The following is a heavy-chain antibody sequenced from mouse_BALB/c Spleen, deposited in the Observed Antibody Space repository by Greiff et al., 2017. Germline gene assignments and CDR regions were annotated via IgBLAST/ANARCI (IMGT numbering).Heavy chain of an antibody. Sequence: EVQLVESGGGLVKPGGSLTLSCAASGFTFSDYYMYWVRQTPENRLEWVATISDGGSYTYYPDSVKGRFTISKDNAKNNLYLQMSSLKSEDTAMYYCAREGGNYAMDYGGQGTSVTVSS. J-gene: IGHJ4*01. V-gene: IGHV5-4*02. CDR3: AREGGNYAMDY. CDR2: ISDGGSYT. CDR1: GFTFSDYY.